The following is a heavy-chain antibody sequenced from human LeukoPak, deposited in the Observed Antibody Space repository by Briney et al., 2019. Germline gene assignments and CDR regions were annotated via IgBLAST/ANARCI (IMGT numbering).Heavy chain of an antibody. CDR3: ARHQEMATILSWFDP. CDR2: IYDSGST. CDR1: GGSISGGF. V-gene: IGHV4-59*08. D-gene: IGHD5-24*01. Sequence: SETLSLTCTVSGGSISGGFWSWIRQPPGKGLDWIGYIYDSGSTNYNPSLKSRVTISVDTSKNHISLKVTSVTAADTAVYYCARHQEMATILSWFDPWGQGTLVTVSS. J-gene: IGHJ5*02.